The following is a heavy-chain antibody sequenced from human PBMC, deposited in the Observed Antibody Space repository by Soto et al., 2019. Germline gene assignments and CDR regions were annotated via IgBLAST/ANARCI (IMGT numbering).Heavy chain of an antibody. J-gene: IGHJ2*01. Sequence: PSETLSLTCTVSGRTFSINADFWYLAWIRQPPGKGLEWIGSIDNGGNTYYNPPLKSRVIISADTSKNQFSLSLNSVTAADTAGDYCVKRSLQLATTWGRGILVTVSS. D-gene: IGHD5-18*01. V-gene: IGHV4-39*01. CDR2: IDNGGNT. CDR3: VKRSLQLATT. CDR1: GRTFSINADF.